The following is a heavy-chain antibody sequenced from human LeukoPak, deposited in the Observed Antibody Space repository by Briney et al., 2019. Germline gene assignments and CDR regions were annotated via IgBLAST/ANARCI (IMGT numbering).Heavy chain of an antibody. CDR3: ARFRSPHATAVIVVVPAVSDY. Sequence: GGSLRLSCAASGFTFSSYEMNWVRQAPGKGLEWVSYISSSGSTIYYADSVKGRFTISRDNAKNSLYLQMNSLRAEDTAVYYCARFRSPHATAVIVVVPAVSDYWGQGTLVTVSS. V-gene: IGHV3-48*03. J-gene: IGHJ4*02. CDR1: GFTFSSYE. D-gene: IGHD2-2*01. CDR2: ISSSGSTI.